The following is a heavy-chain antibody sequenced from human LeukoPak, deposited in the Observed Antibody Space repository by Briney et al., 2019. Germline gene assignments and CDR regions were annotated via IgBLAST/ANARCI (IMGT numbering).Heavy chain of an antibody. CDR1: GFIFNNYG. J-gene: IGHJ4*02. CDR2: ISNDGGGT. V-gene: IGHV3-23*01. CDR3: AKGSSGYFFDL. D-gene: IGHD3-22*01. Sequence: QSGGSLRLSCAASGFIFNNYGLVWVRQAPGKGLEWVSAISNDGGGTTYADFVKGRFSVSRDNSKSTLFLQMNSLRAEDTALYYCAKGSSGYFFDLWGQGTLVTVSS.